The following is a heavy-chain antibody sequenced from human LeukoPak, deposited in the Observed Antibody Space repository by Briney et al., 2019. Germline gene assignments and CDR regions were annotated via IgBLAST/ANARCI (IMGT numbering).Heavy chain of an antibody. CDR3: ARDLFRGSTNYGMDV. CDR1: GYTFTGYY. CDR2: INPNSGGT. V-gene: IGHV1-2*02. J-gene: IGHJ6*02. D-gene: IGHD3-10*01. Sequence: GASVKVSCKASGYTFTGYYMHWVRQAPGQGLEWMGWINPNSGGTNYAQKFQGRVTMTRDTSIRTAYMELSRLRSDDTAVYYCARDLFRGSTNYGMDVWGQGTTVTVSS.